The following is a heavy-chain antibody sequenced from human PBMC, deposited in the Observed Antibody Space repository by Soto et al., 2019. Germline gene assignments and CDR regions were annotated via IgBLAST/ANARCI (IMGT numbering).Heavy chain of an antibody. J-gene: IGHJ6*02. CDR1: GFTFSSYA. D-gene: IGHD2-2*01. CDR3: ARPRYPNYYYYGMDV. V-gene: IGHV3-30-3*01. Sequence: QVQLVEYGGGVVQPGTSLRLSCSASGFTFSSYAMHWVRQAPGKGLEWVAFISYDGSNKYYADSVKGRFTISRDNSKNTLYLQMNSLRAEDTAVYSCARPRYPNYYYYGMDVWGQGTTVTVSS. CDR2: ISYDGSNK.